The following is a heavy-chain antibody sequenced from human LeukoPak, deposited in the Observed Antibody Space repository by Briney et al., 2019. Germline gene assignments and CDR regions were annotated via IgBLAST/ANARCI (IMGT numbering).Heavy chain of an antibody. Sequence: SETLSLTCAVYGGSFSGYYWSWIRQPPGKGLEWIGYIYYSGSTNYNPSLKSRVTISVDTSKNQFSLKLSPVTAADTAVYYCARLGSSGWHYYYYGMDVWGQGTTVTVSS. D-gene: IGHD6-19*01. CDR3: ARLGSSGWHYYYYGMDV. J-gene: IGHJ6*02. CDR1: GGSFSGYY. V-gene: IGHV4-59*08. CDR2: IYYSGST.